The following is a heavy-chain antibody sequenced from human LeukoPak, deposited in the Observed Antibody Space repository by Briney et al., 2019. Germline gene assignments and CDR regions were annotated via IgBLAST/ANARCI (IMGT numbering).Heavy chain of an antibody. V-gene: IGHV1-2*02. CDR1: GYTFTGYY. Sequence: ASVKVSCKASGYTFTGYYMHWVRQAPGQGLEWMGWINPNSGGTNYAQRFQGRVTMTRDTSISTAYMERSSLTSDDTAVYYCARRATYFYDSSDYYLLYFDYWGQGTLVTVSS. CDR2: INPNSGGT. J-gene: IGHJ4*02. D-gene: IGHD3-22*01. CDR3: ARRATYFYDSSDYYLLYFDY.